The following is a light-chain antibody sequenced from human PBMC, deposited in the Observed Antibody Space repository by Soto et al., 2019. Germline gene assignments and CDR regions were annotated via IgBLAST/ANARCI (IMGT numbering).Light chain of an antibody. CDR2: GAS. CDR1: QSVSSSY. CDR3: QQYGSSPT. J-gene: IGKJ1*01. V-gene: IGKV3-20*01. Sequence: EIVLTQSPGPLSLSPGERATLSCRARQSVSSSYLAWYQQKPGQAPRLLIYGASSRATGIPDRFSGSGSGTDFTLTISRLEPEDSAVYYCQQYGSSPTFGQGTKVEIK.